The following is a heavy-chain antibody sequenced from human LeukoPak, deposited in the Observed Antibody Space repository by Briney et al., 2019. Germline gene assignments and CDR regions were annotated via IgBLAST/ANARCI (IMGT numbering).Heavy chain of an antibody. CDR1: GGSISSSSYY. CDR2: IYYSGST. CDR3: ARGGDRYAFDI. J-gene: IGHJ3*02. D-gene: IGHD3-10*01. Sequence: SETLSLTCTVPGGSISSSSYYWSWIRQPPGKGLEWIGYIYYSGSTNYNPSLKSRVTISVDTSKNQFSLKLSSVTAADTAVYYCARGGDRYAFDIWGQGTMVTVSS. V-gene: IGHV4-61*01.